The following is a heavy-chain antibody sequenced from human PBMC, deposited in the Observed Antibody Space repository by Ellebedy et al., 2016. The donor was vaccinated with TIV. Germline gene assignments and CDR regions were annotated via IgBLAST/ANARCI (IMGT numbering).Heavy chain of an antibody. CDR2: ISGSGGST. Sequence: GGSLRLSXAASGFTFSSYAMSWVRQAPGKGLEWVSAISGSGGSTYYADSVKGRFTISRDNSKNTLYLQMNSLRAEDTAVYYCARVLGVVGAFDIWGQGTRVTVSS. V-gene: IGHV3-23*01. CDR3: ARVLGVVGAFDI. J-gene: IGHJ3*02. D-gene: IGHD2-21*01. CDR1: GFTFSSYA.